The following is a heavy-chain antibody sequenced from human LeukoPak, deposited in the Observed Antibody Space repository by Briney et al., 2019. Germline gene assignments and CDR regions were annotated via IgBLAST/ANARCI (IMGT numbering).Heavy chain of an antibody. J-gene: IGHJ4*02. CDR2: IYTSGST. Sequence: SETLSLTCTVSGGSISSYYWSWIRQPAGKGLEWIGRIYTSGSTNYNPSLKSRVTMSVDTSKNQFSLKLSSVSVADTAVYYCARGYTSAWVNHIDYWGQGTLVTVSS. V-gene: IGHV4-4*07. CDR3: ARGYTSAWVNHIDY. D-gene: IGHD6-19*01. CDR1: GGSISSYY.